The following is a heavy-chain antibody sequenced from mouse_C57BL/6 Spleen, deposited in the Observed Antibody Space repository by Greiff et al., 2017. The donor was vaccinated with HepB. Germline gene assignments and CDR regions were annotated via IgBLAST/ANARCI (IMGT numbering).Heavy chain of an antibody. CDR1: GYTFTDYY. Sequence: EVQLQQSGPELVKPGASVKISCKASGYTFTDYYMNWVKQSHGKSLEWIGDINPNNGGTSYKQKFKGKATLTVDKSSSTAYMELRSLTSEDSAVYYCARSLYGSSYEYFDVWGTGTTVTVSS. J-gene: IGHJ1*03. V-gene: IGHV1-26*01. D-gene: IGHD1-1*01. CDR2: INPNNGGT. CDR3: ARSLYGSSYEYFDV.